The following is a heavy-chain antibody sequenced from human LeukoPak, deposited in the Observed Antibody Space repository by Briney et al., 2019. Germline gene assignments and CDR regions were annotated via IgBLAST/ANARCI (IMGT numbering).Heavy chain of an antibody. V-gene: IGHV4-59*12. J-gene: IGHJ4*02. CDR3: ARDQGYCSGGSCYSGHFDY. CDR2: IYYSGST. CDR1: GGSISSYY. Sequence: SETLSLTCTVSGGSISSYYWSWIRQPPGKGLEWIGYIYYSGSTNYNPSLKSRVTMSVDTSKNQFSLKLSSVTAADTAVYYCARDQGYCSGGSCYSGHFDYWGQGTLVTVSS. D-gene: IGHD2-15*01.